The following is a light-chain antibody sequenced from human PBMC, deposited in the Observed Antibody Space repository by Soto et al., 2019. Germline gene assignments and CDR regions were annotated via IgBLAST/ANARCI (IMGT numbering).Light chain of an antibody. CDR2: GAS. J-gene: IGKJ3*01. Sequence: EIVMTQSPATLSVSPGERATLSCRASQSVSSNLAWYQQKPGQAPRLLIYGASTRATGIPARFSGSGSGTEFPLTISSLHSEDFAFYYCQQYNTGPFTSAPGTKGHIK. CDR1: QSVSSN. V-gene: IGKV3-15*01. CDR3: QQYNTGPFT.